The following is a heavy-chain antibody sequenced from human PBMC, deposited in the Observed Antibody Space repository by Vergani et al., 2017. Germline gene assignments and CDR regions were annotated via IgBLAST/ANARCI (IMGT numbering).Heavy chain of an antibody. D-gene: IGHD3-9*01. CDR2: ISAYNGNT. CDR1: GYTFTSYG. CDR3: ARRPLRYFDWLEDYYYYMDV. J-gene: IGHJ6*03. V-gene: IGHV1-18*04. Sequence: QVQLVQSGAEVKKPGASVKVSCKASGYTFTSYGISWVRQAPGQGLEWMGWISAYNGNTNYAQKLQGRVTMTTDTSTSTAYMELRSLRSDDTAVYYCARRPLRYFDWLEDYYYYMDVWGKGTTVTVSS.